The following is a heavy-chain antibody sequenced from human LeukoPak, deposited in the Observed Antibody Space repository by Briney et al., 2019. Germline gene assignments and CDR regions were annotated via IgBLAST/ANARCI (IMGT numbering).Heavy chain of an antibody. V-gene: IGHV3-30-3*01. J-gene: IGHJ4*02. CDR3: ARDLYSSGWYGMFDY. CDR2: ISYDGSNK. CDR1: GFTFSSYA. D-gene: IGHD6-19*01. Sequence: GGPLRLSCAASGFTFSSYAMHWVRQAPGKGLEWVAVISYDGSNKYYADSVKGRFTISRDNSKNTLYLQMNSLRAEDTAVYYCARDLYSSGWYGMFDYWGQGTLVTVSS.